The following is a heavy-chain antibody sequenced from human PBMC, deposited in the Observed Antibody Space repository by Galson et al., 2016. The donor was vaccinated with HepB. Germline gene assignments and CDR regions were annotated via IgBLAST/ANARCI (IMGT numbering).Heavy chain of an antibody. CDR3: ATIRDGSIGGWADGGFDY. CDR2: IYYSGRA. CDR1: GGSISSSNHY. D-gene: IGHD6-19*01. J-gene: IGHJ4*02. V-gene: IGHV4-39*01. Sequence: SETLSLTCTVSGGSISSSNHYWGWLRQPPGKGLEWIGNIYYSGRADYNPSLKSRVTVSVDTSKNQFSLKLTSVTAADTAIYYWATIRDGSIGGWADGGFDYGGQGTLVTVSS.